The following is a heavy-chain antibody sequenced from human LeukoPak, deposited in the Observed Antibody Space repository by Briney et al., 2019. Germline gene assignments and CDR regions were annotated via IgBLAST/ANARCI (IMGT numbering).Heavy chain of an antibody. J-gene: IGHJ3*02. CDR1: GFTFSSYW. D-gene: IGHD3-16*01. CDR2: IKQDGSEK. Sequence: GGSLRLSCAASGFTFSSYWMSWVRQAPGKGLEWVANIKQDGSEKYYVDSVKGRFTISRDNAKNSLYLQMNSLRAEDTAVYYCARVTGDYDYIWGSYPSVDAFDIWGQGTVVTVSS. CDR3: ARVTGDYDYIWGSYPSVDAFDI. V-gene: IGHV3-7*01.